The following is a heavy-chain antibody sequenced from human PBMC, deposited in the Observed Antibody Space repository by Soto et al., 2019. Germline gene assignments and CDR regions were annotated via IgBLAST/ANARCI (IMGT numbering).Heavy chain of an antibody. Sequence: QVQLQESGPGLVKPSQTLSLTCTVSGGSISSGGYYWSWIRQHPGKGLEWIGYIYYSGSTYYNPSLKSRVTISVDTSKNQFSLKLSSVTAADTAVYYCARDKARGEVYGDYGDAFDIWGQGTMVTVSS. CDR3: ARDKARGEVYGDYGDAFDI. CDR1: GGSISSGGYY. J-gene: IGHJ3*02. D-gene: IGHD4-17*01. CDR2: IYYSGST. V-gene: IGHV4-31*03.